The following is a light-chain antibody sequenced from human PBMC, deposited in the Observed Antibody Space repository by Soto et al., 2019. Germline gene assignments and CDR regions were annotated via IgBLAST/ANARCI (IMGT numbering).Light chain of an antibody. CDR3: QQSNSFPRT. V-gene: IGKV1-12*01. J-gene: IGKJ1*01. Sequence: DIQMTQSPSSVSASVGDRVTITCRASQDISTWLAWYQHKPGKAPELLIHAAYSLRNGVPSRFSGSGSGSDFALTITILQPEDFATYDCQQSNSFPRTFGQGTKVE. CDR1: QDISTW. CDR2: AAY.